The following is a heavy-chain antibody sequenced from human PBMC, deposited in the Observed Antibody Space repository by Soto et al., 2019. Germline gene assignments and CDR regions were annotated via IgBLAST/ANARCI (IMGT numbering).Heavy chain of an antibody. CDR1: GGTFSGYA. J-gene: IGHJ5*02. CDR2: IIPIFGTA. V-gene: IGHV1-69*12. Sequence: QVQLLQSGAGVKKPGSSLKVSCKASGGTFSGYAISGVRQAPGQGLEWMGGIIPIFGTANYAQKFQGRVTITADESTSTAYMELSSLRSEDTAVYYCAREVVVAATGWFDPWGQGTLVTVSS. D-gene: IGHD2-15*01. CDR3: AREVVVAATGWFDP.